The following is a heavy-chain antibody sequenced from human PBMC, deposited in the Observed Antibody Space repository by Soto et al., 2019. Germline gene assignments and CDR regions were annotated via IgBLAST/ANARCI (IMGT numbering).Heavy chain of an antibody. CDR3: ARNWNYVGMNWFDP. D-gene: IGHD1-7*01. J-gene: IGHJ5*02. Sequence: LLQESGSGLVRPSQTLSVTCAVSGGSLTNAGYSWTWIRRAPGQGLEWIGHIYHTGNAYYNPSLKSRVTISLDMSKSHFSLNLTSVIAAATAIYYCARNWNYVGMNWFDPWGQGILVTVSS. CDR1: GGSLTNAGYS. CDR2: IYHTGNA. V-gene: IGHV4-30-2*01.